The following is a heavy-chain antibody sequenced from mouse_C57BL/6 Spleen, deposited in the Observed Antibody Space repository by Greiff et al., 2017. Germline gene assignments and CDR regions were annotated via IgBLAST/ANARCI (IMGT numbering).Heavy chain of an antibody. CDR1: GFTFSNYW. V-gene: IGHV6-3*01. J-gene: IGHJ4*01. CDR3: TGDTTVVAPYYAMDY. CDR2: IRLKSDNYAT. D-gene: IGHD1-1*01. Sequence: EVKLEESGGGLVQPGGSMKLSCVASGFTFSNYWMNWVRQSPEKGLEWVAQIRLKSDNYATHYAESVKGRFTISRDDSKSSVYLQMNNLRAEDTGIYYCTGDTTVVAPYYAMDYWGQGTSVTVSS.